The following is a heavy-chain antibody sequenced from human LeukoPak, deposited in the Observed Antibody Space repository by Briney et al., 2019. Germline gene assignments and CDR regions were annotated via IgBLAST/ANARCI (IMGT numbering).Heavy chain of an antibody. V-gene: IGHV3-7*01. CDR2: IKEDGSGK. Sequence: PGGSLRISCTASGFIFSNYWMCWVRQAPGKGLEWVANIKEDGSGKDYVDSVRGRFTISRDNAKNSLYLQMNRLRVEDTAVYNCARAKIGVLAWIFPFGAWGQGTLVTVSS. D-gene: IGHD3-3*01. CDR1: GFIFSNYW. CDR3: ARAKIGVLAWIFPFGA. J-gene: IGHJ5*02.